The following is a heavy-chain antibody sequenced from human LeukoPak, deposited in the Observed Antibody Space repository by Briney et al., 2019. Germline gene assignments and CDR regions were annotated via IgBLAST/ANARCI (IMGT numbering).Heavy chain of an antibody. CDR3: ARLYYDFWSGYPYYFDY. CDR2: IYYSGST. Sequence: SETLSLTCTVSGGSISSSSYYWGWIRQPPGKGLEWIGSIYYSGSTYYNPSLKSRVTISVDTSKNQFSLKLSSVTAADTAVFYCARLYYDFWSGYPYYFDYWGQGTLVTVSS. D-gene: IGHD3-3*01. CDR1: GGSISSSSYY. J-gene: IGHJ4*02. V-gene: IGHV4-39*01.